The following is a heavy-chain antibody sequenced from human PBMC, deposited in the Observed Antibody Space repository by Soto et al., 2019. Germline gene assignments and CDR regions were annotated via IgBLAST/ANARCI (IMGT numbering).Heavy chain of an antibody. CDR3: AREVGVVVTATGLGY. CDR2: IYSGGST. Sequence: EVQLVESGGGLVQPGGSLRLSCAASGFTVSSNYMSWVRQAPGKGLEWVAVIYSGGSTYYADSVKGSFTISKDNSNNTLYLQMNSLRAEDTAVYYCAREVGVVVTATGLGYWGQGTLVTVSS. CDR1: GFTVSSNY. J-gene: IGHJ4*02. V-gene: IGHV3-66*01. D-gene: IGHD2-21*02.